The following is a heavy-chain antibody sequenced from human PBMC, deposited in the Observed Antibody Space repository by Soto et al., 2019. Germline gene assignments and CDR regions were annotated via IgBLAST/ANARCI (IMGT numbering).Heavy chain of an antibody. CDR1: GSPFD. CDR2: IVPDGRNQ. CDR3: ARGPTHGAFDL. Sequence: QVQLVEFGGGVVQPGRSLRLSCVASGSPFDVHWVRQAPGKGPEWVAHIVPDGRNQYWADSVKGRFTGSRDSAKNTVYLQMNSLRTEDTAVYYCARGPTHGAFDLWGQGTMVTVSS. V-gene: IGHV3-30-3*01. J-gene: IGHJ3*01.